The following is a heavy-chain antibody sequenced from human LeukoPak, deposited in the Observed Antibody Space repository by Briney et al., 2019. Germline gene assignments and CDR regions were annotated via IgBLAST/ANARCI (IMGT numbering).Heavy chain of an antibody. D-gene: IGHD5-24*01. CDR2: IYPGDSDT. V-gene: IGHV5-51*01. Sequence: GESLQISCKGSGYSFTSYWIGWVRPLPGKGLEWMGIIYPGDSDTRYSPSFQGQVTISADKSISTAYLQWSSLKASDTAMYYCARASGDGYKYFDYWGQGTLVTVSS. CDR1: GYSFTSYW. CDR3: ARASGDGYKYFDY. J-gene: IGHJ4*02.